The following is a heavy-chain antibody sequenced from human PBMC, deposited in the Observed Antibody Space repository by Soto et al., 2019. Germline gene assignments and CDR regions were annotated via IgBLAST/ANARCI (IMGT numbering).Heavy chain of an antibody. CDR3: AKDSRAFCGGDCSKDY. J-gene: IGHJ4*02. V-gene: IGHV3-23*01. Sequence: PGGSLRLSCAASGFRFRTRAMSWVRQAPGKGLEWVASIRPGGDSTYYADSVKGRFAVSRDNSNNTLFLQMSSLRAEDTAIYYCAKDSRAFCGGDCSKDYWGQGTLVTVSS. D-gene: IGHD2-21*02. CDR1: GFRFRTRA. CDR2: IRPGGDST.